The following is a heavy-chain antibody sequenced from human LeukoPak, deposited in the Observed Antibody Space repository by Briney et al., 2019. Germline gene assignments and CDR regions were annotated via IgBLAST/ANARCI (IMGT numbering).Heavy chain of an antibody. CDR3: ARLVGYNYAFDI. CDR2: IIPILGIA. J-gene: IGHJ3*02. V-gene: IGHV1-69*04. Sequence: SVKVSCKASGGTFSSYAISWVRQAPGQGLEWMGRIIPILGIANYAQKFQGRVTITSDKSTSTAYMELSSLRSEDTAVYYCARLVGYNYAFDIWGQGTMVTVSS. D-gene: IGHD5-24*01. CDR1: GGTFSSYA.